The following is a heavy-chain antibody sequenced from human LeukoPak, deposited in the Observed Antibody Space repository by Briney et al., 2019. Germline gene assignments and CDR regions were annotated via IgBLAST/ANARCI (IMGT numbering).Heavy chain of an antibody. J-gene: IGHJ3*02. CDR1: GFTFGSYA. D-gene: IGHD1-26*01. CDR2: IRTSSSAT. V-gene: IGHV3-23*01. CDR3: ARGRVGALFHALDI. Sequence: PGGSLRLSCAGSGFTFGSYAINWVRQAPGKGLEWVSAIRTSSSATYYADSVKGRFATSRDDSRSTVFLQMNSLRAEDTAVYYCARGRVGALFHALDIWGQGTLAAVSS.